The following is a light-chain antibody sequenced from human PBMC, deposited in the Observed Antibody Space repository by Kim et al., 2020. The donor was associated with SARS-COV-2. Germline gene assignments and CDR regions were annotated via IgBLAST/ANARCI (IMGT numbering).Light chain of an antibody. Sequence: DIQMTQSPSSLSASVGDRVTITCRASQDIRNDLGWYQQNPGRAPKRLIYGVSSLQTGVPSRFSGSGSGTEFTLTISSVQPEDFATYFCLQHSNDPLTFGQGTRLEIK. CDR3: LQHSNDPLT. J-gene: IGKJ5*01. CDR1: QDIRND. V-gene: IGKV1-17*01. CDR2: GVS.